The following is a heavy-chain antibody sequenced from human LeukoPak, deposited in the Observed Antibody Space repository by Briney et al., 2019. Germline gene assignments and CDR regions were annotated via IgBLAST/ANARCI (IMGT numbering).Heavy chain of an antibody. Sequence: SQTLSLTCALSGDSVSSNSAAWNWIRQSPSRGLEWLGRTYYRSKWYNDYAVSVKSRITINPDTSKNQFSLQLNSVTPEDTAVYYCARAGFSHIRNHYDYWGQGTLVTVSS. J-gene: IGHJ4*02. CDR2: TYYRSKWYN. CDR3: ARAGFSHIRNHYDY. CDR1: GDSVSSNSAA. V-gene: IGHV6-1*01. D-gene: IGHD1-14*01.